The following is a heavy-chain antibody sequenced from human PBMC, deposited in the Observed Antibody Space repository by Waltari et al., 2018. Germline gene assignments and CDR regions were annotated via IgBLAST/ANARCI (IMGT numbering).Heavy chain of an antibody. V-gene: IGHV3-23*01. Sequence: EVQLLESGGGLVQPGGSLRLSCAASGFTFSSYAMSWVRQAPGKGLEWVSAISGSGGSTYYADSVKGRFTISRDNSKNTLYLQMNSLRAEDTAIYYCAKNYDILTGYYMSWGQGTLVTVSS. CDR2: ISGSGGST. D-gene: IGHD3-9*01. CDR1: GFTFSSYA. CDR3: AKNYDILTGYYMS. J-gene: IGHJ4*02.